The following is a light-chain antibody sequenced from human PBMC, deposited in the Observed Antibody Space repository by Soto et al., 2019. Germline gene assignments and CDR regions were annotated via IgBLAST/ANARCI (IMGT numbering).Light chain of an antibody. V-gene: IGKV3-20*01. Sequence: IVLMQSPGTLSLYPGERATLCCRASQNVSSSYIGWFQQKPGQTTRLLIYGTTNRATGISDRFSGSGSGTDFTLTISRLEPEDFAVYSCQQYGNTPWTFGQGTKVDIK. CDR3: QQYGNTPWT. CDR2: GTT. J-gene: IGKJ1*01. CDR1: QNVSSSY.